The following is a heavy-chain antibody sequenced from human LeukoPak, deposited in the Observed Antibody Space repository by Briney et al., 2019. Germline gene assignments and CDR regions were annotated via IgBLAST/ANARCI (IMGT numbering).Heavy chain of an antibody. CDR1: GSTVSSNY. D-gene: IGHD3-10*01. Sequence: GGSLRLSCAASGSTVSSNYMSWVRQAPGKGLEWVSVIYSGGSTYYADSVKGRFTISRDNSKNTLYLQMNSLRAEDTAVCYCAREGSYGSGTNWFDPWGQGTLVTVSS. J-gene: IGHJ5*02. CDR2: IYSGGST. CDR3: AREGSYGSGTNWFDP. V-gene: IGHV3-53*01.